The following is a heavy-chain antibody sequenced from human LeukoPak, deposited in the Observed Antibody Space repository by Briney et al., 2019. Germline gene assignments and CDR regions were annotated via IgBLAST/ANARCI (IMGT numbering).Heavy chain of an antibody. D-gene: IGHD3-9*01. Sequence: GGSLRLSCAASGFTFSDHYMDWVRQAPGKGLEWVGRTRNKANSYTTEYAASVKGRFTISRDDSKNSLYLQTNSLKTEDTAVYYCALTSRADYFDYWGQGTLVTVSS. CDR1: GFTFSDHY. CDR3: ALTSRADYFDY. CDR2: TRNKANSYTT. J-gene: IGHJ4*02. V-gene: IGHV3-72*01.